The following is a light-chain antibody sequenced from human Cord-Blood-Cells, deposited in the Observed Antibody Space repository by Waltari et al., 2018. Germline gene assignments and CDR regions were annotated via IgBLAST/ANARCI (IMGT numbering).Light chain of an antibody. Sequence: DIVLTQSPATPSLSPGVRATLPCRASQSVSSSYLAWYQQKPGQAPRLLIYGASSRATGIPDRFSGSGSGTDFTLTISRLEPEDFAVYYCQQYGSSPLTFGGGTKVEIK. CDR3: QQYGSSPLT. V-gene: IGKV3-20*01. CDR2: GAS. CDR1: QSVSSSY. J-gene: IGKJ4*01.